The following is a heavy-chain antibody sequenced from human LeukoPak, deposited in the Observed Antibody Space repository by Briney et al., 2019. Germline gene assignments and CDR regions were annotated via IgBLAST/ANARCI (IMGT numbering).Heavy chain of an antibody. D-gene: IGHD3-3*01. J-gene: IGHJ4*02. CDR1: GFTVSSNY. Sequence: GGSLRLSCAASGFTVSSNYMSWVRQAPGKGLEWVAFVRYDETNKYYADSVKGRFTISRDNSKNTLYLQMNSLRAEDTAVYYCATTENYDFWSGYYFDYWGQGTLVTVSS. CDR2: VRYDETNK. V-gene: IGHV3-30*02. CDR3: ATTENYDFWSGYYFDY.